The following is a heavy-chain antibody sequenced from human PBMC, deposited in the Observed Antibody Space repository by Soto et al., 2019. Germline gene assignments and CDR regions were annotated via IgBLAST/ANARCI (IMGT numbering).Heavy chain of an antibody. D-gene: IGHD3-10*01. Sequence: QVQLVESGGGVVQPGRSLRLSCAASGFTFSNYIMHWVRQAPGKGLAWVAMILHDGNNKYSADSVKGRVTISRDNSKNTLYLQMNGLRTEDTAIYYCARDDEDGSYCDLGYWGQGTLVTVSS. CDR1: GFTFSNYI. J-gene: IGHJ4*02. CDR2: ILHDGNNK. CDR3: ARDDEDGSYCDLGY. V-gene: IGHV3-30-3*01.